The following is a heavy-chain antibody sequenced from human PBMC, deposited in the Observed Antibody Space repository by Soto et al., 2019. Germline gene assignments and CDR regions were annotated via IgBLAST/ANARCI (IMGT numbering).Heavy chain of an antibody. J-gene: IGHJ5*02. Sequence: PSETLSLTCTVSGASISGFYWSWIRKSAGKGLEWIGRIYATGTTDYNPYLKSRVMMSVDTSKKQFSLKLRSVTAADTAVYYCVRDGTKTLRDWFDPWGQGFSVTVSS. CDR1: GASISGFY. V-gene: IGHV4-4*07. CDR3: VRDGTKTLRDWFDP. CDR2: IYATGTT. D-gene: IGHD1-1*01.